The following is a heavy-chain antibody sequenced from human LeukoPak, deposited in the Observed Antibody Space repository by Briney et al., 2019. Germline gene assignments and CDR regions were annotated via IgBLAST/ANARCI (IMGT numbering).Heavy chain of an antibody. Sequence: SETLSLTCTVSGGSISSSSYYWGWIRQPPGKGLEWIGSIYYSGSTYYNPSLKSRVTISVDTSKNQFSLKLSSVTAADTAVYYCAREISGSYFGVWFDPWGQGTLVTVSS. CDR2: IYYSGST. D-gene: IGHD1-26*01. CDR3: AREISGSYFGVWFDP. CDR1: GGSISSSSYY. V-gene: IGHV4-39*07. J-gene: IGHJ5*02.